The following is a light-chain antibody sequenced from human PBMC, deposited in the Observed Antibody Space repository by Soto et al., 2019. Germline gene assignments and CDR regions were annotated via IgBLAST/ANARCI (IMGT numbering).Light chain of an antibody. CDR2: RAS. CDR1: QTIYSN. J-gene: IGKJ1*01. Sequence: RAGQTIYSNVAWYQQRPGQAPRLLIYRASTRATGVPARFSGNESGTEFRLPFRSPRSNGLAIYDGHCSPNVWTIGQGTKVDIK. CDR3: HCSPNVWT. V-gene: IGKV3-15*01.